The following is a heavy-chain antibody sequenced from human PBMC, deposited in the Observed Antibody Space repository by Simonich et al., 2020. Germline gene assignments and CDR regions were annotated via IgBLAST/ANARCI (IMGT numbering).Heavy chain of an antibody. J-gene: IGHJ3*02. V-gene: IGHV3-21*01. CDR3: AREIEAGNAFDI. Sequence: EVQLVESGGGLVKPGGSLRLSCAASGFTFSSYSMNWFRQAPGKGLEGVSHIRRSSSYIYYADSVKGRFTISRDNAKNSLYLQMNSLRAEDTAVYYCAREIEAGNAFDIWGQGTMVTVSS. CDR2: IRRSSSYI. CDR1: GFTFSSYS.